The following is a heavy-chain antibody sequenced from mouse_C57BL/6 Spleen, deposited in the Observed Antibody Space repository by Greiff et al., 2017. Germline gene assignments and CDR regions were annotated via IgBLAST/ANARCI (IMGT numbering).Heavy chain of an antibody. D-gene: IGHD2-1*01. J-gene: IGHJ4*01. CDR1: GFSLTSYG. CDR2: IWRGGST. CDR3: ATPYGNYAMEY. Sequence: VQGVESGPGLVQPSQSLSITCTVSGFSLTSYGVHWVRQSPGKGLEWLGVIWRGGSTDYNAAFMSRLRITKDNSKSHVFFKMNSLQADDTAIYYCATPYGNYAMEYWGQGTSVTVSS. V-gene: IGHV2-5*01.